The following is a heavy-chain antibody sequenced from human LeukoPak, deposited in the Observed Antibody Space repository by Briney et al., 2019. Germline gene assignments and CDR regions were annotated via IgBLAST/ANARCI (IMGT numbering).Heavy chain of an antibody. J-gene: IGHJ2*01. CDR3: ARLTTNYWYFDL. CDR1: GGSFSGYY. CDR2: IYHSGST. D-gene: IGHD1-1*01. Sequence: SETLSLTCAVYGGSFSGYYWSWIRQPPGKGLEWIGEIYHSGSTNYNPSLKSRVTISVDKSKNQFSLNLTSVTAADTAVYYCARLTTNYWYFDLWGRGTLLTVSS. V-gene: IGHV4-34*01.